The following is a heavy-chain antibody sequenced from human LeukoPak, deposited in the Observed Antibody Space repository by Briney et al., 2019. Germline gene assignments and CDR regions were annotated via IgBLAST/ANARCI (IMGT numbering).Heavy chain of an antibody. J-gene: IGHJ4*02. CDR3: ARVTPWGYFDY. V-gene: IGHV3-7*01. CDR1: GFTFSNYW. CDR2: IEQDGSDI. Sequence: GGSLRLSCAASGFTFSNYWMTWFRQAPGKGLERVASIEQDGSDIHYVDSVKGRFTISRDNAKNSVYLQMNSLRVEDTAVYYCARVTPWGYFDYWGQGTLVTVSS. D-gene: IGHD1-26*01.